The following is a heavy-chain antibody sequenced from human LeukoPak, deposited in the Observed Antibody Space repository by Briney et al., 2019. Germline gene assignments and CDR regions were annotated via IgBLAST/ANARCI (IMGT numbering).Heavy chain of an antibody. D-gene: IGHD3-10*01. CDR2: IRYDGSNK. Sequence: PGGSLRLSCAASGFTFSSYAMHWVRQAPGKGLEWVAFIRYDGSNKYYADSVKGRFTISRDNSKNTLYLQMNSLRTEDTAVYYCARDRGSYNYMDVWGKGTTVTVSS. V-gene: IGHV3-30*02. CDR1: GFTFSSYA. CDR3: ARDRGSYNYMDV. J-gene: IGHJ6*03.